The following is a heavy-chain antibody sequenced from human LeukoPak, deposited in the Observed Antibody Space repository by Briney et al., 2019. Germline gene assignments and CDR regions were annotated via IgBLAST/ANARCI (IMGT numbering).Heavy chain of an antibody. V-gene: IGHV1-2*02. Sequence: GASVKVSCKASGYTFTGYYMHWVRQAPGQGLEWMGWINPNSGGTNYAQKFQGRVTMTRDTSISTAYMELSRLRSDDTAVYYCAIHYGSGINGVWFDPWGQGTLVTVSS. CDR2: INPNSGGT. J-gene: IGHJ5*02. CDR3: AIHYGSGINGVWFDP. CDR1: GYTFTGYY. D-gene: IGHD3-10*01.